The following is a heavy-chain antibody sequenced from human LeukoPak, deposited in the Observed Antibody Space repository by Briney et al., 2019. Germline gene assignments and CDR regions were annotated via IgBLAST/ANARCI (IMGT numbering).Heavy chain of an antibody. Sequence: ASVKVSCKAPGYTFTSYYIHWVRQAPGQGLEWMGIINPTGDSTTYAQKFQGRVTMTRDMSTTTVYMELSSLRSEDTAVYFCARAITVTTVNYYYYYYMDVWGKGTTVTVSS. CDR3: ARAITVTTVNYYYYYYMDV. V-gene: IGHV1-46*01. CDR2: INPTGDST. CDR1: GYTFTSYY. D-gene: IGHD4-11*01. J-gene: IGHJ6*03.